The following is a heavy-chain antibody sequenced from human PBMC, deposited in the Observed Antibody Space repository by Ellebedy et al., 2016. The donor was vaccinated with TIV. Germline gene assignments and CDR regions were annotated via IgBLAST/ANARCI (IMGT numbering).Heavy chain of an antibody. CDR1: GFTFSSYA. Sequence: PGGSLRLSCAASGFTFSSYAMSWVLQAPGKGLEWVSTIINTGSRTYYADSVEGRFIISRENSKKTLYLQMNSLRAEDTAVYYCAKGRGGGSDSSAPRYYFDYWGLGTLVTVSS. CDR3: AKGRGGGSDSSAPRYYFDY. V-gene: IGHV3-23*01. D-gene: IGHD3-22*01. CDR2: IINTGSRT. J-gene: IGHJ4*02.